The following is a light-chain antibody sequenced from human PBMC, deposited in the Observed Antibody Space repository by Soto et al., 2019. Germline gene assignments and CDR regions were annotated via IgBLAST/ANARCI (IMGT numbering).Light chain of an antibody. CDR3: KQYGDSLLT. Sequence: ENVLTQSPGTLSLSPGERATLSCRASQSVSSSYLAWYQQKPGQTPRLLIYNASNRATGIPDRFSGSGSGTDFNLNSRRLEPEDFAVYYCKQYGDSLLTVGGGTKVEIK. CDR2: NAS. CDR1: QSVSSSY. V-gene: IGKV3-20*01. J-gene: IGKJ4*01.